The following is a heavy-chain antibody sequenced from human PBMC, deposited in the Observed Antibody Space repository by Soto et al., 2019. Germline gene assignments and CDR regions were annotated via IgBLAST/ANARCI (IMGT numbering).Heavy chain of an antibody. CDR2: INPNSGGT. CDR3: ARTRGYGDYDVLGDAFDI. Sequence: QVQLVQSGAEVKKPGASVKVSCKASGYTFTGYYMHWVRQAPGQGLEWMGWINPNSGGTNYAQKLPGRVTTTRDTSISTAYMELSRLRSDDTAVYYCARTRGYGDYDVLGDAFDIWGQGTIVTVSS. J-gene: IGHJ3*02. CDR1: GYTFTGYY. D-gene: IGHD4-17*01. V-gene: IGHV1-2*02.